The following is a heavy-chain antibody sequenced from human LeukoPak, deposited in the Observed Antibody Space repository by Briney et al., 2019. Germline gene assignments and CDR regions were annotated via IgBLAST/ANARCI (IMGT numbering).Heavy chain of an antibody. CDR3: ARDLWFGDLFDAFDL. CDR1: GGSVSSSSYY. D-gene: IGHD3-10*01. J-gene: IGHJ3*01. Sequence: SETLSLTCTVSGGSVSSSSYYWAWIRQPPGKGLEWIGSIYYSGLTNYSPSLKSRITISVDTSKNQFSLNLTSVTAADTAVYYCARDLWFGDLFDAFDLWGQGTLVTVSS. CDR2: IYYSGLT. V-gene: IGHV4-39*07.